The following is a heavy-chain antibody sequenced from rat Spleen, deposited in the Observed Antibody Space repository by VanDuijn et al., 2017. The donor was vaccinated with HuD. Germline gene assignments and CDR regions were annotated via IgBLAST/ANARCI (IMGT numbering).Heavy chain of an antibody. CDR3: ARHGYDGSYYYWDY. CDR2: ITTGGAIT. CDR1: GFTFNNYD. Sequence: EVQLVESDGGLVQPGRSLKLSCEVSGFTFNNYDMVWVRQAPTKGLEWVASITTGGAITSYRDSVKGRFTISRDTAKSTLYLQMDSLRSEDTATYYCARHGYDGSYYYWDYWGQGVMVTVSS. J-gene: IGHJ2*01. D-gene: IGHD1-12*02. V-gene: IGHV5S23*01.